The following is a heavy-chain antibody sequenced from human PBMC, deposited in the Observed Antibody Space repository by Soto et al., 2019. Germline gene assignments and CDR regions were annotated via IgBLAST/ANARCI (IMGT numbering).Heavy chain of an antibody. V-gene: IGHV4-59*01. Sequence: QVQLQESGPGLVKPSETLSLTCTVSGGSISSYYWSWIRQPPGKGLEWIGYIYYSGSTNYNPSLKSRVTRSVATSKDQFSLKLSSVTAADTAVYYCARSRGGYFDYWGQGTLVTVSS. CDR1: GGSISSYY. J-gene: IGHJ4*02. CDR3: ARSRGGYFDY. CDR2: IYYSGST. D-gene: IGHD3-16*01.